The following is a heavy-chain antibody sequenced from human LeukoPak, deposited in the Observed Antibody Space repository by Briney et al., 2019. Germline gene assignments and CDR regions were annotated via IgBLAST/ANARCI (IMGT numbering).Heavy chain of an antibody. Sequence: ASVKVSCKASGYTFTSYDINWVRQATGQGLEWMGWMNPNSGNTGYAQKFQGRVTMTRNTSISTAYMELSSLRSEDTAVYYCAREMFWSGYYQHDYWGQGNLVTVSS. V-gene: IGHV1-8*01. J-gene: IGHJ4*02. D-gene: IGHD3-3*01. CDR1: GYTFTSYD. CDR2: MNPNSGNT. CDR3: AREMFWSGYYQHDY.